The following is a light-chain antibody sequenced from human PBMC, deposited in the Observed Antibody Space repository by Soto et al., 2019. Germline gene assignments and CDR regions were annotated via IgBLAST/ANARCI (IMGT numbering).Light chain of an antibody. CDR3: QHYNNWPL. J-gene: IGKJ5*01. V-gene: IGKV3-15*01. CDR2: VAS. Sequence: RVLTQSPATLSVSPCERATLSCSASQSVRSNLACYQQKPGQAPRLLIFVASTRATGIPARFSGSGSGTEFTLTISSLQSEDFAVYYCQHYNNWPLFGQGTRLEIK. CDR1: QSVRSN.